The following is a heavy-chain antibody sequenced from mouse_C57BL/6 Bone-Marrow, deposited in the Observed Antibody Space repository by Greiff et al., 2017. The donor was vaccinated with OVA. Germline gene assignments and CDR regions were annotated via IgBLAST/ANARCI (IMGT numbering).Heavy chain of an antibody. CDR1: GFTLKDYY. Sequence: VQLQQSGAELVKPGASVKLSCTASGFTLKDYYMHWVKQRTEQGLEWIGRIDPEDGETKYAPKFKGKATITADTSSNTAYLQLSSLTSEDTAVYYCATYDYGSSYDYWGQGTTLTVSS. D-gene: IGHD1-1*01. CDR3: ATYDYGSSYDY. J-gene: IGHJ2*01. V-gene: IGHV14-2*01. CDR2: IDPEDGET.